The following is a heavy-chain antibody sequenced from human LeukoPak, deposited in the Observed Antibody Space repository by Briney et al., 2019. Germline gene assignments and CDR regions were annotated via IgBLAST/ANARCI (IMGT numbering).Heavy chain of an antibody. CDR3: ARVLRYFDWCDDPFGYFDY. CDR2: INWNGGST. J-gene: IGHJ4*02. CDR1: GFPFNDYG. D-gene: IGHD3-9*01. Sequence: GESLRLSCAASGFPFNDYGLSWVRQPPGKGLEWVSGINWNGGSTVYADSVKGRFTFSRDNAKNSLYLQMNSLRADDTALYYCARVLRYFDWCDDPFGYFDYWGQGTLVTVSS. V-gene: IGHV3-20*04.